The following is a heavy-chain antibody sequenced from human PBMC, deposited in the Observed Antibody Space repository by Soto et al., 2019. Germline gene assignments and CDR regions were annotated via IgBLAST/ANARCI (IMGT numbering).Heavy chain of an antibody. CDR2: ISVYHGNA. J-gene: IGHJ4*02. Sequence: QAQLVQSGAEVKKPGASVKVSCKASGYTFTNYDISWVRQAPGQGLEWMGWISVYHGNANYAHKFQGRVTMTIDISTSTAYMELRSLRSDDAAVYYCTTIPSILDYWGQGTLVTVSS. D-gene: IGHD2-21*01. V-gene: IGHV1-18*01. CDR3: TTIPSILDY. CDR1: GYTFTNYD.